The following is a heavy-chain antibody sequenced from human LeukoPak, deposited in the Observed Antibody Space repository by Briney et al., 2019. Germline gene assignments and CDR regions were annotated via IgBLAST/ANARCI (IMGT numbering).Heavy chain of an antibody. J-gene: IGHJ4*02. Sequence: GGSLRLSCVASGFTFSNAWMNWVRQAPGKGLEWVGRIKSKTDGGTTDYAAPVKGRITISRDDSTNTLHLQMNSQKTEDTAVYYCTTSLAGAVTAVYPFDNWGQGTLVTVSS. D-gene: IGHD2-21*02. V-gene: IGHV3-15*01. CDR3: TTSLAGAVTAVYPFDN. CDR2: IKSKTDGGTT. CDR1: GFTFSNAW.